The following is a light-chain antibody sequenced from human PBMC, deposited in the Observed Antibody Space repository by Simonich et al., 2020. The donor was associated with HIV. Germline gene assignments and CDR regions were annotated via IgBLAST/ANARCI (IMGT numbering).Light chain of an antibody. CDR2: DAS. Sequence: EIVMTQSPATLSVSPGERATPSCRASQSVSSNLAWYQQKPGQAPRLLIYDASNRATGIPARFSGSGSGTDFTLTINSLEPEDFAVYYCHQRSNWPPWMYTFGQGTKLEIK. V-gene: IGKV3-11*01. CDR1: QSVSSN. J-gene: IGKJ2*01. CDR3: HQRSNWPPWMYT.